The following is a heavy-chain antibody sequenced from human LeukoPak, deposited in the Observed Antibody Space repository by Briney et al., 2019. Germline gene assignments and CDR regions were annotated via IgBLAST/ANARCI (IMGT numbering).Heavy chain of an antibody. CDR1: GGSISSYY. D-gene: IGHD5-12*01. V-gene: IGHV4-59*01. CDR3: ARTGGYSGYGYDSSGPFDY. Sequence: PSETLSLTCTVSGGSISSYYWSWIRQPPGKGLEWIGYIYYSGSTNYNPSLKSRATISVDTSKNQFSLKLSSVTAADTAVYYCARTGGYSGYGYDSSGPFDYWGQGTLVTVSS. CDR2: IYYSGST. J-gene: IGHJ4*02.